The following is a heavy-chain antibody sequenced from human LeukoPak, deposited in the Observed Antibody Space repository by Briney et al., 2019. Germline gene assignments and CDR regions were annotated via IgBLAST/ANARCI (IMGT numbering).Heavy chain of an antibody. D-gene: IGHD6-13*01. CDR1: GFTASSNY. CDR3: ARVGTGQQLDY. Sequence: PGGSLRLSCAASGFTASSNYMSWDRQAPGKGLEWVSVIYSGGSTYYADSVKGRFTISRDNSKNTLYLQMGSLRAEDTAVYYCARVGTGQQLDYWGQGTLVTVSS. V-gene: IGHV3-66*01. J-gene: IGHJ4*02. CDR2: IYSGGST.